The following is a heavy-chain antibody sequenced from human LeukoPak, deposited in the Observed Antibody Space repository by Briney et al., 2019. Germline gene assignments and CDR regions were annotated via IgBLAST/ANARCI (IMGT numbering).Heavy chain of an antibody. D-gene: IGHD3-22*01. CDR1: GYTFTSYA. CDR3: ATRKPDYYDSSGTSMDY. V-gene: IGHV1-69*13. Sequence: ASVKVSCKASGYTFTSYAMNWVRQAPGQGLEWMGGIIPIFGTANYAQKFQGRVTITADESTSTAYMELSSLRSEDTAVYYCATRKPDYYDSSGTSMDYWGQGTLVTVSS. J-gene: IGHJ4*02. CDR2: IIPIFGTA.